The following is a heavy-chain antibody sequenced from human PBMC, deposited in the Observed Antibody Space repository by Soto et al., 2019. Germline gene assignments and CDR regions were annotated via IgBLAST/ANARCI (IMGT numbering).Heavy chain of an antibody. CDR2: INPNSGGT. D-gene: IGHD6-13*01. CDR1: GYTFTGYY. Sequence: QVQLVQSGAEVKKPGASVKVSCKASGYTFTGYYMHWVRQAPGQGLEWMGWINPNSGGTNYAQKFQGWVTMTRDTSSSTAYMELSRLRSDDTDVYYWASYSAAAGTGPNYYYYYGMDVWGQGTTVTVSS. CDR3: ASYSAAAGTGPNYYYYYGMDV. V-gene: IGHV1-2*04. J-gene: IGHJ6*02.